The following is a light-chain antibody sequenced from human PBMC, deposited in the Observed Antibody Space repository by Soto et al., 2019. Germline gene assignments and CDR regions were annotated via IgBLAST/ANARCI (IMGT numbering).Light chain of an antibody. Sequence: DVQITQSPSSVSASVVDRVTITCRASQDISSWLAWYQQKPGKAPKLLIYTASSLQSGVPSRISGSGSGTDFTLTISSLQPDDFATYYCQQANIFPITFGQGTRLEIK. CDR2: TAS. V-gene: IGKV1-12*01. CDR1: QDISSW. CDR3: QQANIFPIT. J-gene: IGKJ5*01.